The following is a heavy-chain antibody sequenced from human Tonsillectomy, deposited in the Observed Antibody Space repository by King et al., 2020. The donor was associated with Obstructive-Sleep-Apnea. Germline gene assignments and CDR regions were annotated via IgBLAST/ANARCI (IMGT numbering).Heavy chain of an antibody. CDR2: ISGSGGSI. J-gene: IGHJ4*02. CDR3: AKDGGDDYYFYLRLAY. CDR1: GFTFSNYA. Sequence: VQLVESGGGLVQPGGSLRLSCAASGFTFSNYAMSWVRQAPGKGLEWVSGISGSGGSIYYADSVKGRFTISRDNSRNTLYLQMNSLRAEDTAVYYCAKDGGDDYYFYLRLAYWGQGTLVTVSS. D-gene: IGHD3-3*01. V-gene: IGHV3-23*04.